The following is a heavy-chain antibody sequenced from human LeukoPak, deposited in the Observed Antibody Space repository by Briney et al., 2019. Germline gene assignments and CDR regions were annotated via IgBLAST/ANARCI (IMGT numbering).Heavy chain of an antibody. CDR3: GRGERVMDNQNTFDI. D-gene: IGHD1-1*01. Sequence: AGGSLRLSCAASGFTLSNYAMSWVRQAPGKGLEWVSTISGSGVSTYYADSVKGQFTISRDNSKNTLYLQMNSLRAEDTAVYYCGRGERVMDNQNTFDIWGQGTMVTVSS. J-gene: IGHJ3*02. V-gene: IGHV3-23*01. CDR2: ISGSGVST. CDR1: GFTLSNYA.